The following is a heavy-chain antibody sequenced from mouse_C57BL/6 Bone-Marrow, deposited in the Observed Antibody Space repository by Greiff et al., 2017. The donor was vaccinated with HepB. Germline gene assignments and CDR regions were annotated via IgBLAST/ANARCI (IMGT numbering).Heavy chain of an antibody. Sequence: VQLQQSGAELVRPGTSVKVSCKASGYAFTNYLIEWVKQRPGQGLEWIGVINPGSGGTNYNEKFKGKATLTADKASSTGYMQLSSLTSEDSAVYFCARDYYGSSYWWYFDVWGTGTTVTVSS. V-gene: IGHV1-54*01. D-gene: IGHD1-1*01. J-gene: IGHJ1*03. CDR3: ARDYYGSSYWWYFDV. CDR1: GYAFTNYL. CDR2: INPGSGGT.